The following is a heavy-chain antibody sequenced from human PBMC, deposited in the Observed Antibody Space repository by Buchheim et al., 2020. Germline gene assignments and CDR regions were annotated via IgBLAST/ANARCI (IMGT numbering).Heavy chain of an antibody. J-gene: IGHJ4*02. V-gene: IGHV4-4*02. CDR3: AGEAREQLPGFDY. CDR1: GDSIISLNW. Sequence: QVQLQESGPGLVKPSGTLSLTCAVSGDSIISLNWWSWVRQSPGKGLEWIGEIHHSGRTNYNPSLKSRVTISIDKSKNQFSLKLISVTAADTAVYYCAGEAREQLPGFDYWGQGTL. D-gene: IGHD1/OR15-1a*01. CDR2: IHHSGRT.